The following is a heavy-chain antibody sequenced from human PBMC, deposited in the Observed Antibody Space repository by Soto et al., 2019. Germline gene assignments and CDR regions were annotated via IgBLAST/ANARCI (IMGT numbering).Heavy chain of an antibody. V-gene: IGHV1-24*01. CDR3: ATDRTGLVAATRRFDY. J-gene: IGHJ4*02. CDR1: GYTLTELS. Sequence: ASVKVSCKVSGYTLTELSMHWVRQAPGKGLEWMGGFDPEDGETIYAQKFQGRVTMTEDTSTDTAYMELSNLRSEDTAVYYCATDRTGLVAATRRFDYWGQGTLVTVSS. CDR2: FDPEDGET. D-gene: IGHD2-15*01.